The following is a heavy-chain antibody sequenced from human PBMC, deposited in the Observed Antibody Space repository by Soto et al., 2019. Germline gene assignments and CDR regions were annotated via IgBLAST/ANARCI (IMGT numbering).Heavy chain of an antibody. D-gene: IGHD3-22*01. J-gene: IGHJ2*01. CDR2: IYYSGSI. Sequence: PSETLSLTCTVSGGSISSYYWSWIRQPPGKGLEWIGYIYYSGSINYNPSLKSRVTISVDTSKNQFSLKLSSVTAADTAVYYCARGPYYYDSSGPWGYFDLWGRGTLVTVSS. CDR1: GGSISSYY. CDR3: ARGPYYYDSSGPWGYFDL. V-gene: IGHV4-59*08.